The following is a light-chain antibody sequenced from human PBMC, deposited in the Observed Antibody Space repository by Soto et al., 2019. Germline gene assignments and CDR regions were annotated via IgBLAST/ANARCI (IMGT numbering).Light chain of an antibody. CDR1: SSNIGANA. CDR2: YDD. V-gene: IGLV1-36*01. CDR3: AAWDDTLNGVV. J-gene: IGLJ3*02. Sequence: QSVLTQPPSVSEAPRQRVTITCSGSSSNIGANAVNWYQQFPGKAPKLLIYYDDLLSSGVSDRFSASKSGTSASLAISGLQSEDEADYYCAAWDDTLNGVVFGEGTKLTV.